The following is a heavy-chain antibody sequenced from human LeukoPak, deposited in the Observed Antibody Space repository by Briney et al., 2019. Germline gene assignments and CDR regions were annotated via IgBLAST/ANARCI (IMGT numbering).Heavy chain of an antibody. CDR3: AKDFRSSSGDV. V-gene: IGHV3-30*18. CDR1: GFTFSSYG. J-gene: IGHJ6*04. CDR2: ISYDGSNK. Sequence: GESLRLSCAASGFTFSSYGMHWVRQAPGKGLEWVAVISYDGSNKYYADSVKGRFTISRDNSKNPLYLQMNSLRAEDTAVYYCAKDFRSSSGDVWGKGTTVTVSS. D-gene: IGHD6-6*01.